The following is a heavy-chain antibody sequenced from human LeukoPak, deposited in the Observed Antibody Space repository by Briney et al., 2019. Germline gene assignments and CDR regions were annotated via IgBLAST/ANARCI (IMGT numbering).Heavy chain of an antibody. V-gene: IGHV3-23*01. J-gene: IGHJ4*02. D-gene: IGHD3-22*01. CDR3: AKDYDSSGYYFDCFDY. CDR1: GFTFSSYG. CDR2: ISGSGGST. Sequence: GGSLRLSCAASGFTFSSYGMSWVRQAPGKGLEWVSAISGSGGSTYYADSVKGRFTISRDNSKNTLYLQMNSLRAEDTAVYYCAKDYDSSGYYFDCFDYWGQGTLVTVSS.